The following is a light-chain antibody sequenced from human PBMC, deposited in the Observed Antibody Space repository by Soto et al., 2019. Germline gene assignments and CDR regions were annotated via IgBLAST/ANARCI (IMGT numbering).Light chain of an antibody. CDR1: SGHSSYA. V-gene: IGLV4-69*01. CDR3: QTLGTVNWV. Sequence: QLVLTQSPSASASLGASVKLTCTLSSGHSSYAIAWHQQQPEKGPRYLMKLNSDGSHSKGDGIPDRFSGSSSGAERYLTISSLQSEDEADYYCQTLGTVNWVFGGGTKLTVL. J-gene: IGLJ3*02. CDR2: LNSDGSH.